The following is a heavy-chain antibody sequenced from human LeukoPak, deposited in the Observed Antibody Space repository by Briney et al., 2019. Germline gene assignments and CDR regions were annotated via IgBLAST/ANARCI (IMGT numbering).Heavy chain of an antibody. CDR3: ARDSAYCSSTSCYPKTNWYFDL. V-gene: IGHV1-2*02. CDR2: INPDSGGT. CDR1: GYTFTDYY. J-gene: IGHJ2*01. Sequence: ASVKVSCKASGYTFTDYYIHWVRQVPGQGLEWMGWINPDSGGTKYAQKFQGRVTMTRDTSISTAYMELSRLRSDDTAVYYCARDSAYCSSTSCYPKTNWYFDLWGRGTLVTVSS. D-gene: IGHD2-2*01.